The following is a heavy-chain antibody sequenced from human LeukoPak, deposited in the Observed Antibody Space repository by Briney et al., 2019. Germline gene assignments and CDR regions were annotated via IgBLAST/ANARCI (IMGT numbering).Heavy chain of an antibody. CDR3: ARAQGAAAGIDY. Sequence: GGSLRLSCAASGFTFSSYAMHWVRQAPGKGLEWVAVISYDGSSKYYADSVKGRFTISRDNSKNTLYLQMNSLRAEDTAVYYCARAQGAAAGIDYWGQGTLVTVSS. V-gene: IGHV3-30-3*01. CDR1: GFTFSSYA. D-gene: IGHD6-13*01. J-gene: IGHJ4*02. CDR2: ISYDGSSK.